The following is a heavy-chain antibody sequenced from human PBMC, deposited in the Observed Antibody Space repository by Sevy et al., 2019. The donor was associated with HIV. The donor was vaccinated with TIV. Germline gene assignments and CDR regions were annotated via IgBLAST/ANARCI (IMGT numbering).Heavy chain of an antibody. CDR2: IYYSGST. CDR3: ARHAGGYNRNAYYYSMDV. J-gene: IGHJ6*03. Sequence: SETLSLTCTVSGGSISSYYWSWIRQPPGKGLEWIGYIYYSGSTNYNPSLKSRVTISVDTSKNQFSLKLSSVTAADTAVYYCARHAGGYNRNAYYYSMDVWGKGTTVTVSS. D-gene: IGHD1-1*01. V-gene: IGHV4-59*01. CDR1: GGSISSYY.